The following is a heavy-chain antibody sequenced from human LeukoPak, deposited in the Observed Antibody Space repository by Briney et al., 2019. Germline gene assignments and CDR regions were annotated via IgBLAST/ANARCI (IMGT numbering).Heavy chain of an antibody. V-gene: IGHV3-48*02. D-gene: IGHD3-22*01. CDR2: ITSSSSTI. J-gene: IGHJ4*02. CDR3: ARDAYDTSAYYYFDY. CDR1: GFALSSSD. Sequence: GGSLRLSCAASGFALSSSDMNWARHAPGKGREWVSYITSSSSTIYYADSVKGRFTISRDNAKNSLYLQMNSLRDEDTAVYYCARDAYDTSAYYYFDYWGQGTLVTVSS.